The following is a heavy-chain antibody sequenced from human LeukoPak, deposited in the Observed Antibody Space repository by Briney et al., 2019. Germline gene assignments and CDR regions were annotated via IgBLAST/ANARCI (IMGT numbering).Heavy chain of an antibody. CDR3: AREPIVVVPAAIFHYYYGMDV. CDR2: IWYDGSNK. D-gene: IGHD2-2*01. CDR1: GFTFSSYG. V-gene: IGHV3-33*01. J-gene: IGHJ6*02. Sequence: SGGSLRLSCAASGFTFSSYGMHWVRQAPGKGLEWVAVIWYDGSNKYYADSVKGRFTISRDNSKDTLYLQMNSLRTKDTAVYYCAREPIVVVPAAIFHYYYGMDVWGQGTTVTVSS.